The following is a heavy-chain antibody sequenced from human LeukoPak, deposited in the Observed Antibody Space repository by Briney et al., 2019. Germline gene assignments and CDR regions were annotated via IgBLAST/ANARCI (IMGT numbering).Heavy chain of an antibody. CDR3: AKDRADCSNTSCYAFFDY. CDR2: IGHDESYK. J-gene: IGHJ4*02. Sequence: GGSLRLSCAASGFTFSSYGMHWVRQAPGKGLEWVAFIGHDESYKLYADSVQGRFTISRDNSKTTLYLQMNSLRAEDTAVYYCAKDRADCSNTSCYAFFDYWGQGTLVTVSP. D-gene: IGHD2-2*01. CDR1: GFTFSSYG. V-gene: IGHV3-30*02.